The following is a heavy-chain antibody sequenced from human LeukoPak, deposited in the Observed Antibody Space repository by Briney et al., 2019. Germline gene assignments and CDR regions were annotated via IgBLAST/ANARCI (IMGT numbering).Heavy chain of an antibody. CDR1: GFTFSSQV. Sequence: SGGSLRLSCAASGFTFSSQVLSWVRQAPGKGLEWVSAISGSGGSTYYADSVKGRFTISRDNSKNTLYLQMNSLRAEDTAVYYCATPSPTIQLWLKDFFDYWGQGTLVTVSS. J-gene: IGHJ4*02. CDR3: ATPSPTIQLWLKDFFDY. V-gene: IGHV3-23*01. CDR2: ISGSGGST. D-gene: IGHD5-18*01.